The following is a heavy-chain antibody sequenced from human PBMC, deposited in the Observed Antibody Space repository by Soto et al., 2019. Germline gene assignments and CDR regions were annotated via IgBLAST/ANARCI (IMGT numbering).Heavy chain of an antibody. J-gene: IGHJ4*02. CDR2: IYWDDDK. CDR1: GFSLSTSGVG. D-gene: IGHD2-15*01. CDR3: AHSWYCSGGSCYYTYYFDY. V-gene: IGHV2-5*02. Sequence: QITLKESGPTLVKPTQTLTLTCTFSGFSLSTSGVGVGWIRQPPGKALEWLALIYWDDDKRNSPSLKSRLTITKDASKNQVDLTLNNKDPVDKSTYYCAHSWYCSGGSCYYTYYFDYWGQGTLVTVSS.